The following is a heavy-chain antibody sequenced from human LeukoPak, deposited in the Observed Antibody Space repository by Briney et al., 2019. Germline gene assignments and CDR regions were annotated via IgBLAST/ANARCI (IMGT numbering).Heavy chain of an antibody. CDR3: ASLNYDFWSGYTDY. V-gene: IGHV4-61*01. CDR1: GGSVSSGSYY. D-gene: IGHD3-3*01. CDR2: IYYSGST. Sequence: SETLFLTCSVSGGSVSSGSYYWSRIRQPPGRGLEWIGYIYYSGSTNYNPSLKSRVTISVDTSKNQFSLKLSSVTAADTAVYYCASLNYDFWSGYTDYWGQGTLVTVSS. J-gene: IGHJ4*02.